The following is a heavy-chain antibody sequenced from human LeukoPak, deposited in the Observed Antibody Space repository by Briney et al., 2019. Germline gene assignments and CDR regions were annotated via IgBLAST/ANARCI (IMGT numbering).Heavy chain of an antibody. V-gene: IGHV3-30*02. CDR3: ANLLTIEFDY. J-gene: IGHJ4*02. CDR1: GFTFSSYG. D-gene: IGHD3-10*01. CDR2: IRYDGSNK. Sequence: GGSLRLSCAAPGFTFSSYGMHWVRQAPGKGLEWVAFIRYDGSNKYYADSVKGRFTISRDNSKNTLYLQMNSLRAEDTAVYYCANLLTIEFDYWGQGTLVTVSS.